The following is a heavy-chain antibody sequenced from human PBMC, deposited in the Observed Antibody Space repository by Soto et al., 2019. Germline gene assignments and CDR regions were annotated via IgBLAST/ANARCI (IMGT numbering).Heavy chain of an antibody. J-gene: IGHJ4*02. CDR1: GGSVSSGDYF. Sequence: SEPLSLTCTVSGGSVSSGDYFWSWIRQPPGKGLEWIGYIYDSGSSYYNPSLKSRVTMSVDTSKNQFSLKLRSVTAADTAMYYCAREKGYISGPKNFDSWGQGTLVTVSS. D-gene: IGHD5-12*01. CDR2: IYDSGSS. V-gene: IGHV4-30-4*01. CDR3: AREKGYISGPKNFDS.